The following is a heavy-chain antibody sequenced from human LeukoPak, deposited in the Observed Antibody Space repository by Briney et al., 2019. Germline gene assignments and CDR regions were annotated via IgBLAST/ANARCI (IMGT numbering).Heavy chain of an antibody. CDR2: IYHSGST. CDR1: GGSFSGYY. Sequence: SETLSLTCAVYGGSFSGYYWSWIRQPPGKGLEWIGYIYHSGSTYYNPSLKSRVTISVDRSKNQFSLKLSSVTAADTAVYYCARGTRYGFSGFDPWGQGTLVTVSS. D-gene: IGHD4-17*01. CDR3: ARGTRYGFSGFDP. J-gene: IGHJ5*02. V-gene: IGHV4-34*01.